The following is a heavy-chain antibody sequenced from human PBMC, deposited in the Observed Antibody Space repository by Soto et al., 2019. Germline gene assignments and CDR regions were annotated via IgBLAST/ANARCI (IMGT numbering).Heavy chain of an antibody. V-gene: IGHV3-33*06. CDR3: AKAYDGPSYYYYGMDF. CDR1: GFTFSSYG. Sequence: QPGGSLRLSCAASGFTFSSYGMHWVRQAPGKGLEWVAVIWYDGSNKYYADSVKGRFTISRDNSKNTLYLQMNSLRAEDTAVYYCAKAYDGPSYYYYGMDFWGQGTTVTVSS. D-gene: IGHD5-12*01. CDR2: IWYDGSNK. J-gene: IGHJ6*02.